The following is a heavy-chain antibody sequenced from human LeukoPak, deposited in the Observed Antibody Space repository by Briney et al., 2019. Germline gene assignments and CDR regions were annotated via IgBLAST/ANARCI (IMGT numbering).Heavy chain of an antibody. CDR2: IIPIFGTA. CDR1: GGTFSSYA. CDR3: AKAGHIAVAGTIFAY. J-gene: IGHJ4*02. D-gene: IGHD6-19*01. Sequence: SVKVSCKASGGTFSSYAISWVRQAPGQGLERMGGIIPIFGTANYAQKFQGRVTITADKSTSTAYMELSSLRSEDTAVYYCAKAGHIAVAGTIFAYWGQGTLVTVSS. V-gene: IGHV1-69*06.